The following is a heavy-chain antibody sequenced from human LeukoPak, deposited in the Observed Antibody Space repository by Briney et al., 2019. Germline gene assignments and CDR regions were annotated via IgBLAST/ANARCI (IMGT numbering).Heavy chain of an antibody. CDR3: ARDRGIAATGPTLDY. Sequence: PGRSLRLSCAASGFIFSAYSMNWVRQAPGKGLEWVSAISSGGAYIYYANSVKGRFTISRDNAKNSLYLQINNLRAEDTAVYYCARDRGIAATGPTLDYWGQGTPVTVSS. D-gene: IGHD6-13*01. J-gene: IGHJ4*02. CDR1: GFIFSAYS. V-gene: IGHV3-21*01. CDR2: ISSGGAYI.